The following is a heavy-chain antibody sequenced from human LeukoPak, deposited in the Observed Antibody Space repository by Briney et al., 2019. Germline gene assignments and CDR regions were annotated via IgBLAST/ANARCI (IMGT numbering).Heavy chain of an antibody. D-gene: IGHD1-1*01. Sequence: EGSLRLSCAASGFTVSSNYMSWVRQAPGKGLEWVSVIYSGGSTYYADSVKGRFTISRDNSKNTLYLQMNSLRAEDTAVYYCARAGIGLYYFDYWGQGTLVTVSS. CDR1: GFTVSSNY. CDR2: IYSGGST. J-gene: IGHJ4*02. V-gene: IGHV3-66*02. CDR3: ARAGIGLYYFDY.